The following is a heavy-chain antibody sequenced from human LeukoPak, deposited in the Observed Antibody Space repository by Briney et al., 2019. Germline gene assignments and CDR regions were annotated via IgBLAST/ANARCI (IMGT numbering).Heavy chain of an antibody. D-gene: IGHD2-8*01. CDR3: AKDQSMVYALSDP. CDR2: IWYDGSNK. CDR1: GFTFSSYG. V-gene: IGHV3-30*02. Sequence: PGGSLRLSCAASGFTFSSYGMHWVRQAPGKGLEWVAVIWYDGSNKYYADSVKGRFTISRDNSKNTLYLQMNSLRAEDTAVYYCAKDQSMVYALSDPWGQGTLVTVSS. J-gene: IGHJ5*02.